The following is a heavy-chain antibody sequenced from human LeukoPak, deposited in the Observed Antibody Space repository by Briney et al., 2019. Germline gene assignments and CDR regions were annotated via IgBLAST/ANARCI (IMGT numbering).Heavy chain of an antibody. V-gene: IGHV3-7*01. CDR1: GLIFRGYW. CDR3: ARERDGRFFDY. J-gene: IGHJ4*02. D-gene: IGHD5-24*01. Sequence: GGSLRLSCEVSGLIFRGYWMSWVRQAPGKGLEWVANINQDGSEKYFVDSVRGRFTISRDNAKNSLHLQMNTLRAEDTAVYYCARERDGRFFDYWGQGTLVTVSS. CDR2: INQDGSEK.